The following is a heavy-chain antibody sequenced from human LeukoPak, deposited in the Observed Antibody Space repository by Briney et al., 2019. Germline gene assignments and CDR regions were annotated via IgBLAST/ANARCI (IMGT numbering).Heavy chain of an antibody. V-gene: IGHV4-31*03. CDR1: GVSISSGGYY. CDR2: NYYSGST. J-gene: IGHJ4*02. CDR3: ATYYDFWSGCFDY. D-gene: IGHD3-3*01. Sequence: SQTLPLTCTVSGVSISSGGYYWRWIRQHPGKGLEWTVYNYYSGSTYYNPSLKSRVTISVDTSKNQFSLKLSSVTAADTAVYYCATYYDFWSGCFDYWGQGTLVTVSS.